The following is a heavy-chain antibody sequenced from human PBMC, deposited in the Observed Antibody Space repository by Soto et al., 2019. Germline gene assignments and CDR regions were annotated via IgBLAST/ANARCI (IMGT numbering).Heavy chain of an antibody. J-gene: IGHJ4*02. V-gene: IGHV1-18*01. D-gene: IGHD3-22*01. CDR1: GSTFTSYG. CDR3: ARALYYYDNSVLAF. CDR2: INIYGGGT. Sequence: QVHLEQSGPEVKKPGASVKVSCKASGSTFTSYGISWVRVAPGQGLEWMGWINIYGGGTNYAQKYQDRVTMTRDTSTNTVYLEMRSLTSDDTAIYYCARALYYYDNSVLAFWGQGTLVTVSS.